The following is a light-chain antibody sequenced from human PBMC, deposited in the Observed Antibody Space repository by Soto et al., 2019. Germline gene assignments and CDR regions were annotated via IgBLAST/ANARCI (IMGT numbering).Light chain of an antibody. V-gene: IGLV2-8*01. Sequence: QSALTQPPSASGSPGQSVTISCTGTSSYVGGYNYVSWYQQHPGKAPKLMIYEVSKRPSGVPDRFSGSKSGNTASLTVSGLQAEDEDDYYCSSYAGSNKGVFGGGTKLTVL. CDR2: EVS. CDR3: SSYAGSNKGV. CDR1: SSYVGGYNY. J-gene: IGLJ3*02.